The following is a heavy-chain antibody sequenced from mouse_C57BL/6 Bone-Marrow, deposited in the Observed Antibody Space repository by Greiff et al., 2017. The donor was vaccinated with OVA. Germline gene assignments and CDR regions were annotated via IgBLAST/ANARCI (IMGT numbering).Heavy chain of an antibody. J-gene: IGHJ3*01. D-gene: IGHD1-1*01. CDR3: ARFYGSSYKFAD. CDR1: GYTFTDYY. Sequence: VQLQQSGPVLVKPGASVKMSCKASGYTFTDYYMNWVKQSPGKSLEWIGVINPYNGGTSYNQKFKGKATLTVDKSSSTAYMELNSLTSEDSAVYYCARFYGSSYKFADWGQGTLVTVSA. CDR2: INPYNGGT. V-gene: IGHV1-19*01.